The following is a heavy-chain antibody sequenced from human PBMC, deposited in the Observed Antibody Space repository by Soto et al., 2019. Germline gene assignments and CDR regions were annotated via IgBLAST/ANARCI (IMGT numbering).Heavy chain of an antibody. J-gene: IGHJ6*02. D-gene: IGHD3-3*01. Sequence: QVQLVQSGAEVKKPGASVKVSCKASGYTFTSYYMHWVRQAPGQGLEWMGIINPSGGSTSYAQKFQGRVTMTRDTSTSTVYMELSSLRSEDTAVYYCARDIMVGEWLDRAYYGMDVSGQGTTVTVSS. V-gene: IGHV1-46*01. CDR1: GYTFTSYY. CDR2: INPSGGST. CDR3: ARDIMVGEWLDRAYYGMDV.